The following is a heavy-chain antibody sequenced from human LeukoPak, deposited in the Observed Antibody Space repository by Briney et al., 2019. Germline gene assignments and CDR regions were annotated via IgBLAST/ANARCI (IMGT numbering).Heavy chain of an antibody. Sequence: PGGSLRLSCAASGFTFSSYWMSWVRQAPGKGLEWVGRIKSKTDGGTTDYAAPVKGRFTISRDDSKNTLCLQMSSLKTEDTAVYYCTTDETYYDSRYFDYWGQGTLVTVSS. D-gene: IGHD3-22*01. CDR3: TTDETYYDSRYFDY. J-gene: IGHJ4*02. V-gene: IGHV3-15*01. CDR1: GFTFSSYW. CDR2: IKSKTDGGTT.